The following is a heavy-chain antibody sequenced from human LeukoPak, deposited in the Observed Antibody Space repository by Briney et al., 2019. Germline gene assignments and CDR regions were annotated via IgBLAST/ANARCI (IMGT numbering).Heavy chain of an antibody. D-gene: IGHD6-19*01. CDR3: ARDQVAVAGMGFDY. V-gene: IGHV4-59*01. J-gene: IGHJ4*02. CDR1: GGSISSYY. CDR2: IYSSGST. Sequence: KPSETLSLTCTVSGGSISSYYWSWIRQPPGKGLEWIGYIYSSGSTNYNPSLKSRVTISVDTSKNQFSLKLSSVTAADTAVYYCARDQVAVAGMGFDYWGQGTLVTVSS.